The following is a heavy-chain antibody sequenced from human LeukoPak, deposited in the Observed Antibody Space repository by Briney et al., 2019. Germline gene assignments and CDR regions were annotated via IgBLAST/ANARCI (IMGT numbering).Heavy chain of an antibody. J-gene: IGHJ4*02. CDR1: LFTLSSYA. D-gene: IGHD3-3*01. Sequence: PGGSLRLSCVASLFTLSSYAMSWVRPAPGKGLEWVSAISGSGGSTYHAASVKGRFNISRDNSKNTLYLHMNSLRAEDRAVYYCSRSGYYDVLDYWGQGTLVTVSS. CDR2: ISGSGGST. V-gene: IGHV3-23*01. CDR3: SRSGYYDVLDY.